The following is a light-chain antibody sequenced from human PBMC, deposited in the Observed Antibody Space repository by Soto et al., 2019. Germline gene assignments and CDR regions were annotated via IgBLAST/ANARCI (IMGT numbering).Light chain of an antibody. CDR3: QQSYNTPRT. V-gene: IGKV1-39*01. CDR2: AAS. J-gene: IGKJ1*01. Sequence: DIQMTQSPSSLSASVGDRVTLTCRASQPIITFLNWYQQKPGQAPKLLIYAASCLQTGVPSRFSGGGSGTDFTLTITSLQPEDFATYYCQQSYNTPRTCGQGTKVEL. CDR1: QPIITF.